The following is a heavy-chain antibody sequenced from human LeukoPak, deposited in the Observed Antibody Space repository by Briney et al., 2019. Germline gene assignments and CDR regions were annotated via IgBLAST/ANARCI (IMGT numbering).Heavy chain of an antibody. CDR3: ASQRGWYGGFDY. CDR1: GGSFSGYY. CDR2: INHSGST. D-gene: IGHD6-19*01. Sequence: SETLSLTCAVYGGSFSGYYWSWIRQPPGKGREWIGEINHSGSTNYNPSLKSRVTISVDTSKNQFSLKLSSVTAADTAVYYCASQRGWYGGFDYWGQGTLVTVSS. V-gene: IGHV4-34*01. J-gene: IGHJ4*02.